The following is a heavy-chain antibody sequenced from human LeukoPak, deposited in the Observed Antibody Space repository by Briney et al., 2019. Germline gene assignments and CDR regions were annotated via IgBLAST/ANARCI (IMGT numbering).Heavy chain of an antibody. D-gene: IGHD6-25*01. V-gene: IGHV4-39*01. CDR2: IYYSGST. Sequence: KSSETLSLTCTVSGGSISNSGYYWGWIRQPPGKGLEWIGSIYYSGSTYYNPSLKSRVTISVDTSKNQFSLKLSSVTAADTAVYYCARVPGIAAAHRWFDPWGQGTLVTVSS. J-gene: IGHJ5*02. CDR3: ARVPGIAAAHRWFDP. CDR1: GGSISNSGYY.